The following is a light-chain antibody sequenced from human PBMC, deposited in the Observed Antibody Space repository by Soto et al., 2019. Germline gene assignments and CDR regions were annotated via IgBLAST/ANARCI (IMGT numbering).Light chain of an antibody. CDR1: QSISNS. Sequence: DIPLTQSPSSLSASVGDRVTITCRASQSISNSLNWYQQKPGKAPNLLIYGTSNLQSGVPSRFSGSGSGTVFTLTISSLQREDFATYYCQQSYSSSWTFGQGTKVEI. CDR3: QQSYSSSWT. CDR2: GTS. V-gene: IGKV1-39*01. J-gene: IGKJ1*01.